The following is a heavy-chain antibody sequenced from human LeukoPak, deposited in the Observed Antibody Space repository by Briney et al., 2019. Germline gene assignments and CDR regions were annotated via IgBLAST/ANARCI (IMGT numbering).Heavy chain of an antibody. Sequence: ASVKVSCKASGYTFTSYYMHWVQQAPGQGLEWMGWISAYNGNTNYAQKLQGRVTMTTDTSTSTAYMELRSLRSDDTAVYYCARDIHDFWSGYYGYWGQGTLVTVSS. D-gene: IGHD3-3*01. J-gene: IGHJ4*02. CDR3: ARDIHDFWSGYYGY. CDR2: ISAYNGNT. V-gene: IGHV1-18*04. CDR1: GYTFTSYY.